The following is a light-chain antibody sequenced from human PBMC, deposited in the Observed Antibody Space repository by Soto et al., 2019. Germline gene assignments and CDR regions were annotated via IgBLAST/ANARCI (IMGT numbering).Light chain of an antibody. CDR1: QSVSTS. V-gene: IGKV3-11*01. CDR3: QQRSDWPPSIN. J-gene: IGKJ5*01. Sequence: EIVLTQSPATLALSPGEIATLSCRASQSVSTSLAWYQQKPGQAPRLLIYDASHRATGIPARFSGSGSGTDFSLTISSLEPADFALYYCQQRSDWPPSINFGQGTRLEIK. CDR2: DAS.